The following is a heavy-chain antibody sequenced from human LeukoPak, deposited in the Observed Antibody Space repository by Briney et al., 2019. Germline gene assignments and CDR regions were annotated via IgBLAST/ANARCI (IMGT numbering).Heavy chain of an antibody. Sequence: GGSLRLSCAASGFSFSSYEMNWVRQAPGKGLEWVSYIRSSGSTTYYADSVKGRFTISRDNAKDSLYLQMNSLRAEDTAVYYCVRVGNSLNYFDRWGQGTLVTVSS. V-gene: IGHV3-48*03. CDR3: VRVGNSLNYFDR. D-gene: IGHD3-16*01. CDR1: GFSFSSYE. J-gene: IGHJ4*02. CDR2: IRSSGSTT.